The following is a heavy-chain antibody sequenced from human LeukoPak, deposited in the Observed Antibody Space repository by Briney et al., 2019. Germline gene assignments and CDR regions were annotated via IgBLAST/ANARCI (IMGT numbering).Heavy chain of an antibody. CDR2: MYYTGNT. CDR3: ARSETTVTTPDY. Sequence: SETLSLTCTVSGGSITTSNYYWGWIRQPPGKGLELIGTMYYTGNTFYNPSLKSRVTISVDTSKNQFSLRLSSVTAADTAVYYCARSETTVTTPDYWGQGTLVTVSS. J-gene: IGHJ4*02. D-gene: IGHD4-17*01. V-gene: IGHV4-39*07. CDR1: GGSITTSNYY.